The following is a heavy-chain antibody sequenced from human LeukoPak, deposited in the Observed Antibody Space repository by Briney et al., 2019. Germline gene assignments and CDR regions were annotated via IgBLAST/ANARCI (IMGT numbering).Heavy chain of an antibody. V-gene: IGHV4-4*07. Sequence: PSETLSLTCTVSGGSISSYYWSWIRQPAGKGLEWIGRIYTSGSTNYNPSLKSRVTMSVDTSKNQFSLKLSSVTAADTAVYYCARDPITVTLSDDFDYWGQGTLVTVSS. J-gene: IGHJ4*02. D-gene: IGHD4-17*01. CDR1: GGSISSYY. CDR3: ARDPITVTLSDDFDY. CDR2: IYTSGST.